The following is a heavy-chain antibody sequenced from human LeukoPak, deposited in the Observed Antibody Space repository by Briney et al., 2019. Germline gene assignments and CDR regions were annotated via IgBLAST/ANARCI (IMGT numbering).Heavy chain of an antibody. CDR3: SRDVGYGENSGDWY. CDR2: ISFDGSKK. Sequence: PGGSLILSCATSGFTFRNYALHWVRQAPGEGLEWVAVISFDGSKKYYADSVKGRFTISRDYSKNTLYLQMNSLRAEDTAVYFCSRDVGYGENSGDWYWGQGTLVTVSS. D-gene: IGHD4-23*01. V-gene: IGHV3-30*04. J-gene: IGHJ4*02. CDR1: GFTFRNYA.